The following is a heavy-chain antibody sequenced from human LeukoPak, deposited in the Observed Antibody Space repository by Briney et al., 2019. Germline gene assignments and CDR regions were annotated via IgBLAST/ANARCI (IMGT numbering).Heavy chain of an antibody. CDR3: ARSLRDSEYYFDS. V-gene: IGHV3-30*03. CDR1: GFTFSSYG. CDR2: ISYDGSNK. J-gene: IGHJ4*02. Sequence: GGSLRLSCAASGFTFSSYGMHWVRQAPGKGLEWVAVISYDGSNKYYADSVKGRFTISRDNSKNTLYLQMNSLRVEDTAVYYCARSLRDSEYYFDSWGQGTLVTVSS. D-gene: IGHD6-6*01.